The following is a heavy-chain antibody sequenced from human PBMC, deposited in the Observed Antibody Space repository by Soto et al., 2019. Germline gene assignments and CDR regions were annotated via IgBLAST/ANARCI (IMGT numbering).Heavy chain of an antibody. CDR1: GGSIDSLYH. CDR3: ARGHKEYYYDSSGYYCDY. Sequence: SETLSLTCTVSGGSIDSLYHWGWTRQPPGKGLEWIGYIDDSGSAYYNPSLTGRVTLFVDTSKNHFSLKLSSVTAADTAVYYCARGHKEYYYDSSGYYCDYWGQGTLVTVSS. CDR2: IDDSGSA. J-gene: IGHJ4*02. D-gene: IGHD3-22*01. V-gene: IGHV4-39*02.